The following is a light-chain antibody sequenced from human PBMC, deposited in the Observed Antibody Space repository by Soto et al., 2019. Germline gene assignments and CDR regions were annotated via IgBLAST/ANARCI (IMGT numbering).Light chain of an antibody. V-gene: IGKV3-15*01. CDR3: QHYNNWPTWT. CDR2: GAS. J-gene: IGKJ1*01. Sequence: EIVMTQSPATLSVSPGERATLSCRASQSVSSNLAWYQQKPGQAPRLLIYGASTRATGIPARFSGSGSGTDFTLTISRQQSEDFAVYYCQHYNNWPTWTFGQGTKMEIK. CDR1: QSVSSN.